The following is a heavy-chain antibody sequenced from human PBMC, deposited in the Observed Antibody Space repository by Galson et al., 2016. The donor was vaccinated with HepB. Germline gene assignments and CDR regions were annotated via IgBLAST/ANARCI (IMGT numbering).Heavy chain of an antibody. CDR2: LWSDGVNK. J-gene: IGHJ5*02. CDR1: GYTINSYG. V-gene: IGHV3-33*01. CDR3: AREGYYDNSDFYWFDP. Sequence: SLRLSCAASGYTINSYGIHWVRQAPGKGLEWVALLWSDGVNKYYGDSVKGRFTISRDNSKNTVYLQMDRLRAEDTAVYYCAREGYYDNSDFYWFDPWGPGTLVTVSS. D-gene: IGHD3-22*01.